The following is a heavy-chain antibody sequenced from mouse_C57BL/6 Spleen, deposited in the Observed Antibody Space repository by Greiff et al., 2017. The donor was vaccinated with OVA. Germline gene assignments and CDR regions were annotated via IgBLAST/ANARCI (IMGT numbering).Heavy chain of an antibody. J-gene: IGHJ3*01. CDR2: IDPEDGDT. Sequence: VQLKASGAELVRPGASVKLSCTASGFNIKDYYMHWVKQGPEQGLGWIGRIDPEDGDTEYAPKFQGKATMTADTSSNTAYLRLSSLTSADAAVYYCTTEYDYDWFAYWGQGTLVTVSA. D-gene: IGHD2-4*01. CDR3: TTEYDYDWFAY. V-gene: IGHV14-1*01. CDR1: GFNIKDYY.